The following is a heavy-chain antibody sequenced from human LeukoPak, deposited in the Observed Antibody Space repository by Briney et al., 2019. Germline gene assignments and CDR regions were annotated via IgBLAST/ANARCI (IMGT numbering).Heavy chain of an antibody. J-gene: IGHJ5*02. Sequence: SETLSLTCTVSGGSIRSSNYYWAWIRQPPGKGLEWIGSILQSGSTFYNPSLESRITISVDTSKNQFSLKLSSVTAADTAIYYCARAFPNIYGSGLHNWFDPWGQGTLVTVSS. V-gene: IGHV4-39*01. CDR2: ILQSGST. D-gene: IGHD3-10*01. CDR1: GGSIRSSNYY. CDR3: ARAFPNIYGSGLHNWFDP.